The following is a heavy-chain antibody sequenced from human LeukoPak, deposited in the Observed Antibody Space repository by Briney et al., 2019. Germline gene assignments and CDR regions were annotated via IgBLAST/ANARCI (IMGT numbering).Heavy chain of an antibody. J-gene: IGHJ4*02. CDR1: GYTFTSYY. V-gene: IGHV1-46*01. Sequence: GASVKVSCKASGYTFTSYYIHWVRQAPGQGLEWMGIINPSGGSTTYSQKFQGRVTMTRDTPTSTVYIDLSSLRSEDTAVYYCARRLSSDYADYWGQGTLVTVSS. CDR2: INPSGGST. D-gene: IGHD3-22*01. CDR3: ARRLSSDYADY.